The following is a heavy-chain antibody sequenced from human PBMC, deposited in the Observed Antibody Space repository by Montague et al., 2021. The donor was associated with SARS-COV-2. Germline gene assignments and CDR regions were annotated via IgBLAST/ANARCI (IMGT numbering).Heavy chain of an antibody. D-gene: IGHD1-20*01. Sequence: SETLSLTCTVSGDSIRESHWSWIRQPPGKGLEWIGYIDNSGSTNYNPDLESRVTLTVSASNNQFYLTLRSVTAADTAVYNCARLTGSRVYYYHYGLDVWGQGTTVTVSS. V-gene: IGHV4-4*09. J-gene: IGHJ6*02. CDR3: ARLTGSRVYYYHYGLDV. CDR2: IDNSGST. CDR1: GDSIRESH.